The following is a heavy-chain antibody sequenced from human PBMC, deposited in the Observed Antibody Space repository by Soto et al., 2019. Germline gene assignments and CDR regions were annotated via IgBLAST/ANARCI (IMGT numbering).Heavy chain of an antibody. CDR1: GFAFSAYA. Sequence: EVQLLESGGALVQPGGSLRLSCAASGFAFSAYAMNWVRPTPGRGLEGVSRVSGTGRTTYHADSVKGRFTMSRDNSKDTVYLQMNSLRADDTAVYYCTKDVLYCGGGSCLVGPSYTFDHWGQGTLVTVSS. J-gene: IGHJ4*02. CDR2: VSGTGRTT. CDR3: TKDVLYCGGGSCLVGPSYTFDH. V-gene: IGHV3-23*01. D-gene: IGHD2-15*01.